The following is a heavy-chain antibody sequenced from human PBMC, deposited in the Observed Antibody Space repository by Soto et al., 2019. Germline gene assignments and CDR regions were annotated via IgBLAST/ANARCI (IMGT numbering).Heavy chain of an antibody. V-gene: IGHV1-69*13. Sequence: GASVKVSCKASGGTFSSYAISWVRQAPGQGLEWMGGIIPIFGTANYAQKFQGRVTITADESTSTAYMELSSLRSEDTAVYYCAREWGRHYGSSGGTYYFDYWGQGTLVTVSS. J-gene: IGHJ4*02. CDR1: GGTFSSYA. CDR2: IIPIFGTA. CDR3: AREWGRHYGSSGGTYYFDY. D-gene: IGHD3-22*01.